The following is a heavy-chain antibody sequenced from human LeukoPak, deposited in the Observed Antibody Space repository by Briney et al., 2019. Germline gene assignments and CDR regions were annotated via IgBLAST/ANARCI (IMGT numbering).Heavy chain of an antibody. V-gene: IGHV3-23*01. D-gene: IGHD3-22*01. CDR2: ISSSGGST. CDR3: AKEPHESSGYNIDY. Sequence: PGGSRRLSCAASGFTFSNHAMSWVRQAPGKGLEWVSGISSSGGSTYYAESVKGRFTISRDNSKNTLYLQMNSLRAEDTAVYYCAKEPHESSGYNIDYWGQGTLVTVSS. J-gene: IGHJ4*02. CDR1: GFTFSNHA.